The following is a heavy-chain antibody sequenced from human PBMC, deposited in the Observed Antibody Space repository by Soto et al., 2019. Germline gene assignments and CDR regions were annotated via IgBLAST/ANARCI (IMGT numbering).Heavy chain of an antibody. V-gene: IGHV3-48*01. D-gene: IGHD3-22*01. CDR2: IGIGSSTT. J-gene: IGHJ3*01. Sequence: PGGSLRLSCAASGFTFRNYGMNWVRQAPGKGLEWVSYIGIGSSTTHYADSVKGRFTISRDNAKNSLYLQMNSLRAEDTAVYYCARDQLYYNDISGRPLNAFDVWGQGTMVTVSS. CDR3: ARDQLYYNDISGRPLNAFDV. CDR1: GFTFRNYG.